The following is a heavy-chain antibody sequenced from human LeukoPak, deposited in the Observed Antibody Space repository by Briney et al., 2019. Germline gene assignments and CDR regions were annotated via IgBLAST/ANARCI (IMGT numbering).Heavy chain of an antibody. D-gene: IGHD2-2*02. Sequence: ASVKVSCKASGGTFNSYAISWVRQAPGQGLEWMGGIIPIFGTANYAQKFQGRVTITTDESTSTAYMELSSLRSEDTAVYYCARGSCSSTSCYNIEYFQHWGQGTLVTVSS. V-gene: IGHV1-69*05. CDR3: ARGSCSSTSCYNIEYFQH. J-gene: IGHJ1*01. CDR1: GGTFNSYA. CDR2: IIPIFGTA.